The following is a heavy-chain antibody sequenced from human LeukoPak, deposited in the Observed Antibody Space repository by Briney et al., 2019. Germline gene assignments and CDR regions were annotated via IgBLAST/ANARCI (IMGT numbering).Heavy chain of an antibody. CDR2: IYYSGST. Sequence: SETLSLTCTVSGGSISSYYWSWIRQPPGKGLEWIGYIYYSGSTNYNPSLKSRVTISVDTSKNQFSLKLSSVTAADTAVYYCASESPSTGGMDVWGQGTTVTVSS. CDR3: ASESPSTGGMDV. D-gene: IGHD4-17*01. J-gene: IGHJ6*02. CDR1: GGSISSYY. V-gene: IGHV4-59*12.